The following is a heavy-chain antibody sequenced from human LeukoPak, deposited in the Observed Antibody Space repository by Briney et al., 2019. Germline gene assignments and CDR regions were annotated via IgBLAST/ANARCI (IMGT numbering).Heavy chain of an antibody. Sequence: GGSLRLSCAASGFTFSSYWMHWVRQAPGKGLVWVSRINSDGSSTSYADSVKGRFTISRDNAKNTLYLQMNSLRAEDTAVYYCARGPSGYCSATSCSFDYWGQGTLVTVSS. D-gene: IGHD2-2*01. CDR2: INSDGSST. CDR3: ARGPSGYCSATSCSFDY. CDR1: GFTFSSYW. J-gene: IGHJ4*02. V-gene: IGHV3-74*01.